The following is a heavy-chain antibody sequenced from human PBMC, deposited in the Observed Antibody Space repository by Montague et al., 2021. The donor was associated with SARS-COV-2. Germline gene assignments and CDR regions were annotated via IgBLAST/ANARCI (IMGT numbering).Heavy chain of an antibody. J-gene: IGHJ6*03. Sequence: SETLSLTCAVHGGSFSTYSWNWIRQPPGKGLEWIGEIHHGGSTNYNPSLKSRVTISADTSKNQFSLKLTSVAAADTAVYYCSRLGDGVVPSPILGVGPYYSSYCMDVWGKGTTVTVSS. D-gene: IGHD3-10*01. CDR2: IHHGGST. V-gene: IGHV4-34*01. CDR3: SRLGDGVVPSPILGVGPYYSSYCMDV. CDR1: GGSFSTYS.